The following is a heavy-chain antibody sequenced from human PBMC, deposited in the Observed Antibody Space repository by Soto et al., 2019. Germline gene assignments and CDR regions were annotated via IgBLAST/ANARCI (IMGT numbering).Heavy chain of an antibody. J-gene: IGHJ6*03. CDR2: MNPNSGNT. CDR1: GYTFTSYD. Sequence: GASVKVSCKASGYTFTSYDINWVRQATGQGLEWMGWMNPNSGNTGYAQKFQGRVTMTRNTSISTAYMELSSLRSEDTAVYYCARVLWFGELLNYYYYMDVWGKGTTVTVSS. D-gene: IGHD3-10*01. CDR3: ARVLWFGELLNYYYYMDV. V-gene: IGHV1-8*01.